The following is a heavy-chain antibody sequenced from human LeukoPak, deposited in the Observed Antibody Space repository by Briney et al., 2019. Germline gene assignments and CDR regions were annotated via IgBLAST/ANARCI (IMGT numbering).Heavy chain of an antibody. CDR1: GFTFSDYA. V-gene: IGHV3-23*01. D-gene: IGHD6-13*01. Sequence: GGSLRLSCVASGFTFSDYAMTWVRHTPAKGLEWVSAISGSGGSTNYADSVKGRFVISRDNLKNTLFLQMNSLRAEDTAVYSCAKGYSTTYYYFDSWGQGTLVTVSS. J-gene: IGHJ4*02. CDR3: AKGYSTTYYYFDS. CDR2: ISGSGGST.